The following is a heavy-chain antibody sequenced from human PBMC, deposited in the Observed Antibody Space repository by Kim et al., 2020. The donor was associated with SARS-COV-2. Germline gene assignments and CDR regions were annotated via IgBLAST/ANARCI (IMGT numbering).Heavy chain of an antibody. Sequence: GGSLRLSCAASGFTFSDSDIHWVRQASGKGLEWIGRIKSRADNYETASVEGRFTVSRDDSRNTAFLQMGSLRTEDTAVYFCFRRQDCGGGCYQWGQGTLVIVSS. CDR2: IKSRADNYET. CDR1: GFTFSDSD. V-gene: IGHV3-73*01. CDR3: FRRQDCGGGCYQ. J-gene: IGHJ4*02. D-gene: IGHD2-21*01.